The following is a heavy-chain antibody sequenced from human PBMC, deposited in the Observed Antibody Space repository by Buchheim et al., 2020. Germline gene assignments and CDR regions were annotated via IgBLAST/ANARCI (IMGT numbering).Heavy chain of an antibody. D-gene: IGHD2-2*03. V-gene: IGHV4-59*03. CDR3: AGVAGYCSSTSCYSFDY. J-gene: IGHJ4*02. CDR1: GGSISSYY. Sequence: QVQLQESGPGLVKPSETLSLTCTVSGGSISSYYWSWIRQPPGKGLEWIGYIYYSGRANYNPSLKSRVTISLDTSKSQFSLKLSSVTAADTAVYYCAGVAGYCSSTSCYSFDYWGQGTL. CDR2: IYYSGRA.